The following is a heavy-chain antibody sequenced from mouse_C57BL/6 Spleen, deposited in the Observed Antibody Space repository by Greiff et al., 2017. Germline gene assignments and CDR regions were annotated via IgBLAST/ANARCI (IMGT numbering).Heavy chain of an antibody. D-gene: IGHD2-4*01. J-gene: IGHJ2*01. V-gene: IGHV3-6*01. CDR2: ISYDGSN. Sequence: ESGPGLVKPSQSLSLTCSVTGYSITSGYYWNWIRQFPGNKLEWMGYISYDGSNNYNPSLKNRISITRDTSKNQFFLKLNSVTTEDTATYYCARGGLRRGYYFDYWGQGTTLTVSS. CDR1: GYSITSGYY. CDR3: ARGGLRRGYYFDY.